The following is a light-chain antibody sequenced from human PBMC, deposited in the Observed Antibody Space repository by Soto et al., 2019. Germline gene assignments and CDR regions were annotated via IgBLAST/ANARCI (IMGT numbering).Light chain of an antibody. CDR3: SSYTISSTHVV. CDR1: SSDVGGYNY. V-gene: IGLV2-14*01. J-gene: IGLJ2*01. CDR2: EVS. Sequence: QSVLTQPASVSGSPGQSITISCTGTSSDVGGYNYVSWYQQHPGKAPKLMIYEVSNRPSGVSNRFSGSKSGNTASLTISGLQADDEADYYCSSYTISSTHVVFGGGTKVTVL.